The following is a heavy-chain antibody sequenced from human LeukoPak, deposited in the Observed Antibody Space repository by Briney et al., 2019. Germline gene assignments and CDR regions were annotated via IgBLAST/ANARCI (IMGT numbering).Heavy chain of an antibody. CDR2: ISGSGGSA. CDR3: AKGRVCSGGSCYSPSAFDI. J-gene: IGHJ3*02. D-gene: IGHD2-15*01. Sequence: GGSLRLSCAASGFTFSSYAMSWVRQAPGKGLEWVSGISGSGGSAYHADSVKGRFSISRDNSKNTLYLQMNSLRAEDTAVYYCAKGRVCSGGSCYSPSAFDIWGQGTMVTVSS. V-gene: IGHV3-23*01. CDR1: GFTFSSYA.